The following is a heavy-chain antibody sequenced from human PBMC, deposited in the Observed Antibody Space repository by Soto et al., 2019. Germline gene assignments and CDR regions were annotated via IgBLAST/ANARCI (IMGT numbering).Heavy chain of an antibody. CDR1: GGSISSYY. V-gene: IGHV4-59*01. CDR3: ARDWGGAARLGMDV. Sequence: QVQLQESGPGLVKPSETLSLTCTVSGGSISSYYWSWIRQPPGKGLEWIGYIYYSGSTNYNPSLKSRVTMSVDTSKNQFSLKLSSVPTADTAVYYCARDWGGAARLGMDVWGQGTTVTVSS. CDR2: IYYSGST. D-gene: IGHD3-10*01. J-gene: IGHJ6*02.